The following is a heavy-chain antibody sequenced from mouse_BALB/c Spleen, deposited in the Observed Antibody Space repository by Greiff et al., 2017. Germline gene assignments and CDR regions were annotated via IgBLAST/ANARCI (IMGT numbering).Heavy chain of an antibody. Sequence: EVMLVESGGGLVQPGGSRKLSCAASGFTFSSFGMHWVRQAPEKGLEWVAYISSGSSTIYYADTVKGRFTISRDNPKNTLFLQMTSLRSEDTAMYYCAREDYYGREDYWGQGTTLTVSS. CDR1: GFTFSSFG. CDR3: AREDYYGREDY. CDR2: ISSGSSTI. D-gene: IGHD1-1*01. J-gene: IGHJ2*01. V-gene: IGHV5-17*02.